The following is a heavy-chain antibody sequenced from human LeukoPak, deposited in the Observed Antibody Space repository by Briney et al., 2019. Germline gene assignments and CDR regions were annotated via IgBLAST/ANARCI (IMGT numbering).Heavy chain of an antibody. CDR3: ARGAYSSGYYSLDY. D-gene: IGHD3-22*01. CDR1: GFTFDDYA. Sequence: GRSLRLSCAASGFTFDDYAMHWVRQAPGKGLEWVSGISWNSGSIGYADSVKGRFTISRDNAKNSLYLQMNSLRAEDTAVYYCARGAYSSGYYSLDYWGQGTLVTVSS. V-gene: IGHV3-9*01. J-gene: IGHJ4*02. CDR2: ISWNSGSI.